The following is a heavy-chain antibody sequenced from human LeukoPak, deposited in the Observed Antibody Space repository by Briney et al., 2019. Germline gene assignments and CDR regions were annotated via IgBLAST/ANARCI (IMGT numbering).Heavy chain of an antibody. Sequence: GASVKVSCKASGYTFTSYYMHWVRRAPGQGLEWVGIINPSGGSTSYAQKFQGRVTMTRDMSTSTDYMELSSLRSEDTAVYYCARDNSVEDTAWWFDPWGQGTLVTVSS. CDR3: ARDNSVEDTAWWFDP. D-gene: IGHD4-23*01. CDR1: GYTFTSYY. CDR2: INPSGGST. V-gene: IGHV1-46*01. J-gene: IGHJ5*02.